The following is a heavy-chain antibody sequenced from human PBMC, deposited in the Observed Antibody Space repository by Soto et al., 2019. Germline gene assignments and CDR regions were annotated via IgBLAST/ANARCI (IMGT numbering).Heavy chain of an antibody. CDR3: ARDSPRDIVVVVAATNLPNDAFDI. Sequence: ASVKVSCKASGDTFTSYGISWVRQAPGQGLEWMGWISAYNGNTNYAQKLQGRVTMTTDTTTSTAYMELRSLRSDDTAVYYCARDSPRDIVVVVAATNLPNDAFDIWGQGTMVTVSS. J-gene: IGHJ3*02. V-gene: IGHV1-18*01. CDR1: GDTFTSYG. D-gene: IGHD2-15*01. CDR2: ISAYNGNT.